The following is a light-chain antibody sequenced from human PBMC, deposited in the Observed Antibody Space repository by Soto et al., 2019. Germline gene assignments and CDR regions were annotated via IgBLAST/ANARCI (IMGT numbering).Light chain of an antibody. CDR3: QQYNSYPT. CDR2: KAS. Sequence: DVQMTQSPSTLSASVGDRVTITCRASQSISSWLAWYQQKPGKAPKLLIYKASSLESGVPSRFSGSVSGTELTLTSSSRQPDDFATYYCQQYNSYPTFGQGTKVELK. CDR1: QSISSW. J-gene: IGKJ1*01. V-gene: IGKV1-5*03.